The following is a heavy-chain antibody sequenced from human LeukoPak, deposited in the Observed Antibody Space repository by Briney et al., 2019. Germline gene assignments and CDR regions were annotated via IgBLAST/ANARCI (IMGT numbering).Heavy chain of an antibody. J-gene: IGHJ4*02. Sequence: KSSETLSLTCTVSGGSISSSSYYWGRIRQPPGKGLEWIGSIFYSGSTYYNPSLKSRVTISVDRSKNQFSLKLSSVTAADTAVYYCARWPGSSIAARLRRDYWGQGTLVTVSS. CDR2: IFYSGST. CDR1: GGSISSSSYY. D-gene: IGHD6-6*01. CDR3: ARWPGSSIAARLRRDY. V-gene: IGHV4-39*07.